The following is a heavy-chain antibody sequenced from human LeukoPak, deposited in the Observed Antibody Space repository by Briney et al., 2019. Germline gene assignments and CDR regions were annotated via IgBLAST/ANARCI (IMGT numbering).Heavy chain of an antibody. Sequence: GGSLRLSCAASGFTFSSYWMTWVRQAPGKGLEWVANIKQDGRETYNVDSVKGRFTISRDNARNLLYLQMNSLRAEDTAVYYCARMGRYCSTTDCLAFDYWGQGTLVTVSS. CDR2: IKQDGRET. V-gene: IGHV3-7*01. CDR3: ARMGRYCSTTDCLAFDY. CDR1: GFTFSSYW. J-gene: IGHJ4*02. D-gene: IGHD2-2*01.